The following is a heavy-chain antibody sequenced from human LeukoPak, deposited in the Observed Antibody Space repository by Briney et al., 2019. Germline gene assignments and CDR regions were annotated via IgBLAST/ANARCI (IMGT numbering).Heavy chain of an antibody. CDR1: GGSISSGGYY. CDR3: ARSDGSTLDP. Sequence: SETLSLTCTVSGGSISSGGYYWSWIRQHPGKGLEWIGYIYYSGSTSYNPSLKSRVTISVDTSKNQFSLKLSSVTAADTAVYYCARSDGSTLDPWGQGPLVTVSS. J-gene: IGHJ5*02. V-gene: IGHV4-31*03. CDR2: IYYSGST. D-gene: IGHD2-2*01.